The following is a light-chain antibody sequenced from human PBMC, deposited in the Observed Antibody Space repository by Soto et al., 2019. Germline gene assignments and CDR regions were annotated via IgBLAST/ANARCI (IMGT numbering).Light chain of an antibody. J-gene: IGKJ3*01. CDR3: QLRRTLPHT. Sequence: TQSPATXSSSVLDRATLTFRASQSIIRNLDWYQQKPGQAXRXXXYDASNRETGIPARFSGSGSGTEFNLTIRKLEPEDFAVYYCQLRRTLPHTFGRGTKVDI. CDR1: QSIIRN. V-gene: IGKV3-11*01. CDR2: DAS.